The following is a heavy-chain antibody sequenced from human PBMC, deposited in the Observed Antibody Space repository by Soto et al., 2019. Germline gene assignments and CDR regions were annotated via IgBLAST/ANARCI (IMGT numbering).Heavy chain of an antibody. CDR3: ARRLRGYDWDGMDV. Sequence: PSETLSLTCTVSGGSISSSSYYWSWIRQHPGKGLEWIGYIYYSGRTYYNPSLKSRVTISVDTSKNQFSLNLSSVTAADTAVYYCARRLRGYDWDGMDVWGQGTTVTFSS. J-gene: IGHJ6*02. CDR1: GGSISSSSYY. CDR2: IYYSGRT. V-gene: IGHV4-31*03. D-gene: IGHD5-12*01.